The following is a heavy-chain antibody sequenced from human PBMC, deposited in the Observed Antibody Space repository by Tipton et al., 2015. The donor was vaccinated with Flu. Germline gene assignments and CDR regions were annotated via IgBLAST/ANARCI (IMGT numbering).Heavy chain of an antibody. D-gene: IGHD4-17*01. Sequence: SLRLSCAASGFTFTGYWMSWVRQPPGKGLEWIGEIYHSGSTNYNPSLKSRVTISVDKSKNQFSLKLSSVTAADTAVYYCARGTVTYYFDYWGQGTLVTVSS. V-gene: IGHV4-4*02. CDR1: GFTFTGYW. J-gene: IGHJ4*02. CDR3: ARGTVTYYFDY. CDR2: IYHSGST.